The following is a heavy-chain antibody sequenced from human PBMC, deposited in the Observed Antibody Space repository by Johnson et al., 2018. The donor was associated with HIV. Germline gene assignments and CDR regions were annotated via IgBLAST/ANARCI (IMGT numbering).Heavy chain of an antibody. CDR2: ISYDGANK. CDR3: ARVGVGGYSADGAFDI. V-gene: IGHV3-30*03. J-gene: IGHJ3*02. CDR1: GFTFSNYG. D-gene: IGHD2-15*01. Sequence: QVQLVESGGGLVQPGGSLRLSCAASGFTFSNYGMHWVRQGPGKGLEWVAVISYDGANKYYADSVKGRFTISRDSSKNTLYLQINSLRAEDTALYYCARVGVGGYSADGAFDIWGQGTMVTVSS.